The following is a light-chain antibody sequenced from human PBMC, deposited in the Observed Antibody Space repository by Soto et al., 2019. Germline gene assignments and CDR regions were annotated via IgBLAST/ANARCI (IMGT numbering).Light chain of an antibody. CDR3: AAWDGSMNGWV. J-gene: IGLJ3*02. CDR1: SSNIGSNT. CDR2: SNN. V-gene: IGLV1-44*01. Sequence: QSVLTQPPSASGTPGQRVTISCSGSSSNIGSNTVNWYQQLPGVAPKLLIYSNNQRPSGVPDRFSGSKSGTSASLAISGLQSKDEADYYCAAWDGSMNGWVFGGGTKVTVL.